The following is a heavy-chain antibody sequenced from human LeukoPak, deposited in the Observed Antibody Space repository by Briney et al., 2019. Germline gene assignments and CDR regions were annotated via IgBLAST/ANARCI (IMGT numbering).Heavy chain of an antibody. CDR1: GYSFTSYW. D-gene: IGHD3-10*01. CDR3: ARPHMVRGPGAVDY. Sequence: AGSLKISCKGSGYSFTSYWIGWVRQMPGKGLEWMGIIYPCDSDTRYSPSFQGQVTISADKSISTAYLQWSSLKASDTAMYYCARPHMVRGPGAVDYWGQGTLVTVSS. V-gene: IGHV5-51*01. J-gene: IGHJ4*02. CDR2: IYPCDSDT.